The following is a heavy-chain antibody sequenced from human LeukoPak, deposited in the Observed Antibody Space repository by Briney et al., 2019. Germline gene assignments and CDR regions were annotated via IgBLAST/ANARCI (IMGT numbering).Heavy chain of an antibody. V-gene: IGHV3-30-3*01. J-gene: IGHJ6*02. Sequence: GGSLRLSCAASGFTFSSYAMHGVRQAPGKGLEWVAVISYDGSNKYYADSVKGRFTISRDNSKNTLYLQMNSLRAEDTAVYYCARDYYDSSGDYYGMDVWGQGTTVTVSS. CDR2: ISYDGSNK. CDR3: ARDYYDSSGDYYGMDV. CDR1: GFTFSSYA. D-gene: IGHD3-22*01.